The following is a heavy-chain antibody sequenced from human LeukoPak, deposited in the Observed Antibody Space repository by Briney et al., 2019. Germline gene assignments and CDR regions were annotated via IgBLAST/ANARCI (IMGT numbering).Heavy chain of an antibody. CDR2: ISGSGGST. CDR1: GFTFSSYW. V-gene: IGHV3-23*01. CDR3: AKDHYYDSSGYYFQTSAVDAFDI. D-gene: IGHD3-22*01. J-gene: IGHJ3*02. Sequence: LPGGSLRLSCAASGFTFSSYWMSWVRQAPGKGLEWVSAISGSGGSTYYADSVKGRFTISRDNSKNTLYLQMNSLRAEDTAVYYCAKDHYYDSSGYYFQTSAVDAFDIWGQGTMVTVSS.